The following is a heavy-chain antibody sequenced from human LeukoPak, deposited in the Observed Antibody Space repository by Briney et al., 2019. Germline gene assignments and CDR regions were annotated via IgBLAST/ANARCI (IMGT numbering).Heavy chain of an antibody. J-gene: IGHJ4*02. CDR3: ARGEGEYYYDSSGYYRR. V-gene: IGHV1-69*05. CDR1: GGTFSSYA. Sequence: SVKVSCKASGGTFSSYAISWVRQAPGQGLEWMGGIIPIFGTANYAQKFQGRVTITTDESTSTACMELSSLRSEDTAVYYCARGEGEYYYDSSGYYRRWGQGTLVTVSS. CDR2: IIPIFGTA. D-gene: IGHD3-22*01.